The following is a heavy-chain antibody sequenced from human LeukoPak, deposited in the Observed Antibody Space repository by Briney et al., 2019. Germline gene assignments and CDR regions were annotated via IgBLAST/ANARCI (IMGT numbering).Heavy chain of an antibody. D-gene: IGHD1-26*01. CDR1: GYPFTSYG. CDR3: ARDLWEPLAGYGMDV. J-gene: IGHJ6*02. V-gene: IGHV1-18*01. Sequence: GASVKVSCKASGYPFTSYGISWVRPAPGQGLEWMGWISAYNGNTNYAQKLQGRVTMTTDTSTSTAYMELRSLRSDDTAVYYCARDLWEPLAGYGMDVWGQGTTVTVSS. CDR2: ISAYNGNT.